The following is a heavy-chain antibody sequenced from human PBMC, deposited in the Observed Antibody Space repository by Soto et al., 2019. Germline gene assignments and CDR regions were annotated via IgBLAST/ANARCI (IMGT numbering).Heavy chain of an antibody. J-gene: IGHJ4*02. CDR2: TYYSGGT. CDR1: GGSISSSPYY. Sequence: PSETLSLTCTVSGGSISSSPYYWGWIRQPPGKGLEWIGSTYYSGGTYSNPSLGSRATISVDTFKNQFSLKLSSVTAADTAVYYCTRRAVYGGDADHWGQGTLVTVSS. V-gene: IGHV4-39*01. CDR3: TRRAVYGGDADH. D-gene: IGHD2-21*02.